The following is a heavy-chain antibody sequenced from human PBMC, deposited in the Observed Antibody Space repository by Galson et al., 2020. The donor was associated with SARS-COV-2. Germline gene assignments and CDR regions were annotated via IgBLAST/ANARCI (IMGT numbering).Heavy chain of an antibody. D-gene: IGHD3-3*01. CDR3: ARAAQTYYDFWSGYYNAPHFDY. V-gene: IGHV4-59*13. CDR2: IYYSGST. Sequence: SETLSLTCTVSGGSISSYYWSWIRQPPGKGLEWIGYIYYSGSTTYNPSLKSRVTISVDTSKNQFSLKLSSVTAADTAVYYCARAAQTYYDFWSGYYNAPHFDYWGQGTLVTVSS. J-gene: IGHJ4*02. CDR1: GGSISSYY.